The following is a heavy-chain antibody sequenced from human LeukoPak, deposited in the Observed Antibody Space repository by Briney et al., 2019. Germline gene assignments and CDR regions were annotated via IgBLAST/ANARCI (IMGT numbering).Heavy chain of an antibody. CDR1: GGTFSSYA. D-gene: IGHD1-26*01. CDR2: MNPNSGNT. V-gene: IGHV1-8*02. J-gene: IGHJ3*02. CDR3: ARRAGATSAFDI. Sequence: ASVKVSCKASGGTFSSYAISWVRQATGQGLEWMGWMNPNSGNTGYAQKFQGRVTMTRNTSISTAYMELSSLRSEDTAVYYCARRAGATSAFDIWGQGTMVTVSS.